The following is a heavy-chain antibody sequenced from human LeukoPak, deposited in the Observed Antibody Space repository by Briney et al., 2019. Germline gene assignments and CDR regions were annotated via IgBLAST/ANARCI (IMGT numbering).Heavy chain of an antibody. D-gene: IGHD3-22*01. CDR1: GFTFSRYS. CDR3: ARDLPHTYYYDSSRSFDY. Sequence: GGSLRLSCAASGFTFSRYSMNWVRQPAGEGLEWDSSISSSSSYIYYADSVNGRFTISRDNAKNSLYLQMNSLRAEDTAVYYGARDLPHTYYYDSSRSFDYWGQGTLVTVSS. CDR2: ISSSSSYI. V-gene: IGHV3-21*01. J-gene: IGHJ4*02.